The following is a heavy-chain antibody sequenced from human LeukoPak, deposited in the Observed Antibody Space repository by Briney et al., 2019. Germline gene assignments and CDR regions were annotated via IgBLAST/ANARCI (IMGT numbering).Heavy chain of an antibody. V-gene: IGHV4-4*07. D-gene: IGHD3-22*01. Sequence: SETLSLTCTVSGGSISSYYWSWIRQPAAKGLEWIGRSYTSGSTNYNPSLKSRVTMSVDTSKNQFSLKLSSVPAADTAVYYCARDFTDSSGYHSYYFDYRGQGTLVTVSS. CDR2: SYTSGST. CDR3: ARDFTDSSGYHSYYFDY. CDR1: GGSISSYY. J-gene: IGHJ4*02.